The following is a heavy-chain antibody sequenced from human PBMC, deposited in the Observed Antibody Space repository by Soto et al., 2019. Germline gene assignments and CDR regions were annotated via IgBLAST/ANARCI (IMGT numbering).Heavy chain of an antibody. Sequence: GGSLRLSCAASGFTFSSYAMSWVRQAPGKGLEWVSAISGSGGSTYYADSVKGRFTISRDNSKNTLYLQMNSLRAEDTAVYYCAKDFRASSTSRNWFDPWGQGTLVTSPQ. CDR2: ISGSGGST. V-gene: IGHV3-23*01. D-gene: IGHD2-2*01. J-gene: IGHJ5*02. CDR3: AKDFRASSTSRNWFDP. CDR1: GFTFSSYA.